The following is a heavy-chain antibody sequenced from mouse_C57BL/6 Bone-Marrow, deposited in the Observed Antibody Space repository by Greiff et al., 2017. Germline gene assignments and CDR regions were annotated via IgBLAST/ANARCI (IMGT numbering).Heavy chain of an antibody. CDR2: IDPSDSYT. CDR3: ALTGTPFAY. J-gene: IGHJ3*01. V-gene: IGHV1-69*01. Sequence: QVQLQQPGAELVMPGASVKLSCKASGYTFTSYWMHWVKQRPGQGLEWIGEIDPSDSYTNYNQKFKGKSTLTVDKSSSTAYMQLSSLTSEDSAVYYCALTGTPFAYGGQGTLVTVSA. CDR1: GYTFTSYW. D-gene: IGHD4-1*01.